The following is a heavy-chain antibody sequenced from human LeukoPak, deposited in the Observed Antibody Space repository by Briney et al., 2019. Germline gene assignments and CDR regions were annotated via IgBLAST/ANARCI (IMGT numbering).Heavy chain of an antibody. Sequence: SETLSLACTVSGGSINSSTFYWGWIRQPPGKGLEWIGSIYYDGSTYYNPSLKSRVTISVDTSKNQFSLKLTSVTAADTAVYFCARRSDSGSDDGEDYFDYWGQGTLVTVSS. V-gene: IGHV4-39*01. D-gene: IGHD1-26*01. CDR1: GGSINSSTFY. J-gene: IGHJ4*02. CDR3: ARRSDSGSDDGEDYFDY. CDR2: IYYDGST.